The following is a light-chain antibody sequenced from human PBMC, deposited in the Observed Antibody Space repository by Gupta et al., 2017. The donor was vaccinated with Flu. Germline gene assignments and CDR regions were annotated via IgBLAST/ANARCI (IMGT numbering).Light chain of an antibody. V-gene: IGLV2-14*04. Sequence: TSSDVGGYNYVSWYQQHPVKATKLMIYDVSNRPSGVSNRFSGSKSGNTASLTISGLQAEDEADYYCSSYTSSSTWVFGGGTKLTVL. CDR1: SSDVGGYNY. CDR3: SSYTSSSTWV. J-gene: IGLJ3*02. CDR2: DVS.